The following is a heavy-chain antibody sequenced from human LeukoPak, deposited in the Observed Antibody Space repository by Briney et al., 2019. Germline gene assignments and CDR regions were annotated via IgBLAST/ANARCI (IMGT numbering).Heavy chain of an antibody. Sequence: SETLSLTCTVSGGSISSYYWGWIRQPPGEGLEWIGSIYYSGSTYYNPSLKSRVTISVDTSKNQFSLKLSSVTAADTAVYYCARQETIFGVVIPNWFDPWGQGTLVTVSS. CDR2: IYYSGST. V-gene: IGHV4-39*01. CDR3: ARQETIFGVVIPNWFDP. J-gene: IGHJ5*02. D-gene: IGHD3-3*01. CDR1: GGSISSYY.